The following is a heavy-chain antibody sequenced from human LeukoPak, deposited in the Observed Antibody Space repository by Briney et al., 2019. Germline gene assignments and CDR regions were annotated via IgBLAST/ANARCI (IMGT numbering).Heavy chain of an antibody. J-gene: IGHJ4*02. CDR1: GFTFSNTW. V-gene: IGHV3-74*01. Sequence: GGSLRLSCAASGFTFSNTWMHWVRQAPGKGLVWVSRINSDGSSTNYADSVKGRFTISRDNAKNTLHLQMNSLRAEDTAVYYCARGARGSGTASDYWGQGTLVTVSS. CDR3: ARGARGSGTASDY. CDR2: INSDGSST. D-gene: IGHD3-10*01.